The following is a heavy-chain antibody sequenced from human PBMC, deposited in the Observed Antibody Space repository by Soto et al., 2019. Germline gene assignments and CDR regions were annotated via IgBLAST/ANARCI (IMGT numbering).Heavy chain of an antibody. Sequence: QVQLVQSGAEVKKPGSSVKVSCKASGGTFSSYTISWVRQAPGQGLEWMGRIIPILGIANYAQKFQGRVTITEDKSTSTTYMELSSLRSEDTAVYYCARDRDIVVVPAASYYYGMDVWGQGTTVTVSS. CDR1: GGTFSSYT. J-gene: IGHJ6*02. CDR2: IIPILGIA. CDR3: ARDRDIVVVPAASYYYGMDV. V-gene: IGHV1-69*08. D-gene: IGHD2-2*01.